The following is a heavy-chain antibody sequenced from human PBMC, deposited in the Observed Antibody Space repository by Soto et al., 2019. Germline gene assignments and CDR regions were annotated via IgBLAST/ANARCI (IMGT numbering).Heavy chain of an antibody. CDR1: GFTVSSNY. CDR3: AKGDWETEVNYFDF. V-gene: IGHV3-53*01. D-gene: IGHD2-21*02. J-gene: IGHJ4*02. CDR2: IYSGGST. Sequence: GGSLRLSCAASGFTVSSNYMSWVRQAPGKGLEWVSVIYSGGSTYYADSVKGRFTISRDNSKNTLYLQMNSLRADDTALYFCAKGDWETEVNYFDFWGQGTLVTVSS.